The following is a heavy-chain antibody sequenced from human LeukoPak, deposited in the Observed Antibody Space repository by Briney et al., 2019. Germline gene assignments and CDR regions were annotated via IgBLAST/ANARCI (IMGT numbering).Heavy chain of an antibody. V-gene: IGHV3-7*01. J-gene: IGHJ4*02. CDR3: ARTSNYGYSGYDY. CDR1: GFSFSSYW. D-gene: IGHD5-18*01. CDR2: IEQDGSEK. Sequence: GGSLRLSCAASGFSFSSYWMSWVRQAPGKVLEWVANIEQDGSEKYYVDSVKGRFTISRDSAKNSLYLQMNSLRAEDTAVYYCARTSNYGYSGYDYWGQGTLVTVSS.